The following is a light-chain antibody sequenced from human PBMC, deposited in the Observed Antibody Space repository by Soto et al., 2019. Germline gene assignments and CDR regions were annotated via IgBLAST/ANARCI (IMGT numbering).Light chain of an antibody. CDR2: SND. Sequence: QSVLTQPPSASGTPGQRVTISCSGSRSSIGSNTVNWYQHLPGTAPKLLIYSNDHRPSGVPDRFSASKTGASASLAISGLQSEDEADYYCAAWDDSLSGVLFGGGTKLTVL. J-gene: IGLJ2*01. CDR3: AAWDDSLSGVL. CDR1: RSSIGSNT. V-gene: IGLV1-44*01.